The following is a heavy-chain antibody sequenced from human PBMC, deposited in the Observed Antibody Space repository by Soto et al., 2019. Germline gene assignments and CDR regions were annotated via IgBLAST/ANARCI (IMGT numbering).Heavy chain of an antibody. J-gene: IGHJ4*02. CDR3: ARAPSSIPYYFDY. V-gene: IGHV4-30-4*01. CDR2: IYYSGST. D-gene: IGHD2-2*02. CDR1: GGSISSGDYY. Sequence: SETLSLTCTVSGGSISSGDYYWSWIRRPPGKGLEWIGYIYYSGSTYYNPSLKSRVTISVDTSKNQFSLKLSSVTAADTAVYYCARAPSSIPYYFDYWGQGTLVTVSS.